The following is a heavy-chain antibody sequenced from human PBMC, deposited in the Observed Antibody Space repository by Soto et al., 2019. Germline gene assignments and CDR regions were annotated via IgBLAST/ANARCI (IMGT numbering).Heavy chain of an antibody. D-gene: IGHD2-15*01. CDR3: ARDHGYCRSGTCYREWFEP. V-gene: IGHV1-18*01. CDR1: GYTFTTHG. Sequence: QVQLVQSGAEVKKPGASVKVSCKASGYTFTTHGISWVRQAPGQGLEWMGWVSVDNGHTNYAQSLQGRVTMTTDTSTNTAYMELRSLRYDDTAVYYCARDHGYCRSGTCYREWFEPWGKGTLVTVSS. J-gene: IGHJ5*02. CDR2: VSVDNGHT.